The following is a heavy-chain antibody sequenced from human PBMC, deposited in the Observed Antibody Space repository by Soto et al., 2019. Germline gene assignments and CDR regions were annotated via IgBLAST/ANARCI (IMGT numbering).Heavy chain of an antibody. J-gene: IGHJ3*02. CDR1: GFTFSRYS. V-gene: IGHV3-21*01. Sequence: DVQLVESGGGLVKPGGSLRLSCAASGFTFSRYSMTWVRQTPGKGLEWVSSITTSSDVYYADSLKGRFTISRDNAKNSLYLQMNSLRAEDTAVYYCATDYYFDPSARSGAFDIWGQGTMVTVSS. D-gene: IGHD3-22*01. CDR2: ITTSSDV. CDR3: ATDYYFDPSARSGAFDI.